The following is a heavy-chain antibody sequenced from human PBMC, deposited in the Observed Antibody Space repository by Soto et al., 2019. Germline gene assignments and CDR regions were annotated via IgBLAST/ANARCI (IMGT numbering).Heavy chain of an antibody. Sequence: EVQLLESGGGLVQPGGSLRLSCAASGFTFSSYAMSWVRQSPGKGLEWVSAISGSGGSTYYADSVKGRFTIYRDNYTNTLYLQMNSLRAEDTAVYYCAKESNWNPGVWFDPWGQGTLVTVSS. V-gene: IGHV3-23*01. CDR3: AKESNWNPGVWFDP. CDR2: ISGSGGST. J-gene: IGHJ5*02. CDR1: GFTFSSYA. D-gene: IGHD1-1*01.